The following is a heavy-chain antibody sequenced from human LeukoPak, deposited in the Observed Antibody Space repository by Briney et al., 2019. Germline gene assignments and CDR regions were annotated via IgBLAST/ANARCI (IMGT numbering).Heavy chain of an antibody. J-gene: IGHJ5*02. CDR1: GYTFTSYY. CDR2: INPSGGST. V-gene: IGHV1-46*01. CDR3: ARKVPNDSRGYYYRGQFDP. D-gene: IGHD3-22*01. Sequence: RASVKVSCKASGYTFTSYYMHWVRQAPGQGLEWMGIINPSGGSTSYAQKFQGRVTMTRDTSTSTAYMELSSLRSEDTAVYYCARKVPNDSRGYYYRGQFDPWGQGTLVTVSS.